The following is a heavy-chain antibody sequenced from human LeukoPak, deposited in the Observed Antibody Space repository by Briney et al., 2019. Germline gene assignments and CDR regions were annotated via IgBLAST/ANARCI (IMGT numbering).Heavy chain of an antibody. CDR2: ISASGGST. V-gene: IGHV3-23*01. CDR3: AEASSGPWYFDY. D-gene: IGHD3-10*01. Sequence: PGGSLRLSCAASGFTFNNYAMTRVRQAPGKGLEWVSGISASGGSTYYADSVKGRFTISRDNSKNTLYLQMNSLRAEDTAVYYCAEASSGPWYFDYWGQGTLVTVSS. CDR1: GFTFNNYA. J-gene: IGHJ4*02.